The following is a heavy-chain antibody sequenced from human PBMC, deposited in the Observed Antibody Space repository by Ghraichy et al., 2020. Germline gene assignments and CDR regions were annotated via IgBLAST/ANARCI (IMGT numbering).Heavy chain of an antibody. D-gene: IGHD2-15*01. CDR2: ISSSSSTI. CDR3: ARDHKLKGYCSGGSCYSGLFDH. Sequence: GGSLRLSCAASGFTFSSYSMNWVRQAPGKGLEWVSYISSSSSTIYYADSVKGRFTISRDNAKNSLYLQMNSLRDEDTAVYYCARDHKLKGYCSGGSCYSGLFDHWGQGTLVTVSS. J-gene: IGHJ4*02. CDR1: GFTFSSYS. V-gene: IGHV3-48*02.